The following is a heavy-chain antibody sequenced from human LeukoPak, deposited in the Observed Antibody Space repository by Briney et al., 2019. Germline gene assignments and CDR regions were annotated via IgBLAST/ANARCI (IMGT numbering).Heavy chain of an antibody. CDR3: ARDPDTGYYYYMDV. V-gene: IGHV3-48*04. CDR2: ISSSSTTI. Sequence: GGSLRLSCAAAGFNLSSYTMNWVRQAPGKGLEWVSQISSSSTTIYYADTVKGRFTISRDSSKNSLYLQMNSLRAEDTAVYYCARDPDTGYYYYMDVWGKGTTVTVSS. D-gene: IGHD1-14*01. J-gene: IGHJ6*03. CDR1: GFNLSSYT.